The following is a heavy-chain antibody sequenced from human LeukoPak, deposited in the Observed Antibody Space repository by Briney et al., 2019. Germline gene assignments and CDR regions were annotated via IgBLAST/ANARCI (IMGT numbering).Heavy chain of an antibody. CDR3: ARDDSSGWYFFNY. CDR2: VSYEGNTK. V-gene: IGHV3-30-3*01. CDR1: GFTFNTYA. J-gene: IGHJ4*02. Sequence: PGGSLRLSCAASGFTFNTYAVHWVRQAPGKGLEWVAVVSYEGNTKYYADSVKGRFTISRDSSKNTLYLQMNSLRPEDTALYYCARDDSSGWYFFNYWGQGTLVTVSS. D-gene: IGHD6-19*01.